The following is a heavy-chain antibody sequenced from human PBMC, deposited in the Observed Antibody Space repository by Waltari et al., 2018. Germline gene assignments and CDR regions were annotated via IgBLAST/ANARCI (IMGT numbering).Heavy chain of an antibody. Sequence: EVRLEESGGGLVQPGGSLRLFGAASGFAFSSYWMHWVRQAPGKGLVWVSRIDDDGSGTTYADSVMGRFTISRDNAKNTVYLEMNSLRAEDTAVYYCSRSPAGYSRSDYWGQGTLVTVSS. D-gene: IGHD5-18*01. CDR3: SRSPAGYSRSDY. CDR2: IDDDGSGT. V-gene: IGHV3-74*01. CDR1: GFAFSSYW. J-gene: IGHJ4*02.